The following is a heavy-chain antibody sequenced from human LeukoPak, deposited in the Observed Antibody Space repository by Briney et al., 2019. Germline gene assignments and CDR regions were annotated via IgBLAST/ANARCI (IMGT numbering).Heavy chain of an antibody. D-gene: IGHD6-6*01. CDR2: IIPIFGTA. CDR3: ARDPPRGQLVRVSNY. CDR1: GGTFSSYA. V-gene: IGHV1-69*13. J-gene: IGHJ4*02. Sequence: GASVKVSCKASGGTFSSYAISWVRQAPGQGLEWMGGIIPIFGTANYAQKSQGRVTITADESTSTAYMELSSLRSEDTAVYYCARDPPRGQLVRVSNYWGQGTLVTVSS.